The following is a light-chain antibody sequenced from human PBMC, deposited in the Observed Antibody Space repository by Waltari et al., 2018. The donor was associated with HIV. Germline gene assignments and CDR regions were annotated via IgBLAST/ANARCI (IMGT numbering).Light chain of an antibody. J-gene: IGLJ2*01. V-gene: IGLV2-23*02. CDR2: DVN. CDR3: CSYSGSGTLV. CDR1: SSDIGGYDY. Sequence: SSDIGGYDYVSWYQHLPVKVPKLMIYDVNKRPSGVSSRFSGSKSGSTASLTISGLQPEDEADYYCCSYSGSGTLVFGGGTKLIVL.